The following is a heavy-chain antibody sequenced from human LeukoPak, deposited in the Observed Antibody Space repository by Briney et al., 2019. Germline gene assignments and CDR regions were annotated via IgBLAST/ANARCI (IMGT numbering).Heavy chain of an antibody. Sequence: SETLSLTCTASGCSISSSSYSWVWLRQPPGKGLEWTGSIYYSGSTYYNPSLKSRVTISVDTSKNQFSLKLSSVTAADTAVYYCARGGLAVSGEFDYWGQGTLVTVSS. CDR1: GCSISSSSYS. V-gene: IGHV4-39*01. D-gene: IGHD6-19*01. J-gene: IGHJ4*02. CDR3: ARGGLAVSGEFDY. CDR2: IYYSGST.